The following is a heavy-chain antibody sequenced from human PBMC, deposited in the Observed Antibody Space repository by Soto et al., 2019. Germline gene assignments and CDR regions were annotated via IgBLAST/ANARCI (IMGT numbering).Heavy chain of an antibody. D-gene: IGHD1-1*01. CDR3: ARDLEDDWYFDL. CDR1: GFTFSSYA. J-gene: IGHJ2*01. V-gene: IGHV3-30-3*01. CDR2: IPYDGSNK. Sequence: LRLSCAASGFTFSSYAMHWVRQAPGKGLEWVAVIPYDGSNKYYADSVKGRFTISRDNSKNTLYLQMNSLRAEDTAVYYCARDLEDDWYFDLWGRGTLVTVSS.